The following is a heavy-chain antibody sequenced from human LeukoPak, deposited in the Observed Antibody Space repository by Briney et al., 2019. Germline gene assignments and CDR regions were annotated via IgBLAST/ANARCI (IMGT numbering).Heavy chain of an antibody. CDR3: APGGAIDY. Sequence: GASVKVSCKASGYTFTDYWMHWVRQAPGQGLEWMGWINPNSGGTKYAQKFQGRVTMTRDTSISTAYMELSRLRSDDTAMYYCAPGGAIDYWGQGTLGTVSS. CDR1: GYTFTDYW. D-gene: IGHD3-10*01. CDR2: INPNSGGT. J-gene: IGHJ4*02. V-gene: IGHV1-2*02.